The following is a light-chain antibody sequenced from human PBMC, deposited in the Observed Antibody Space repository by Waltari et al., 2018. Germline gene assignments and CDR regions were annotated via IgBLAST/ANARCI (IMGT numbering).Light chain of an antibody. V-gene: IGLV2-23*02. CDR1: SSDVGSYNL. CDR3: SSYEPMSISIL. J-gene: IGLJ2*01. Sequence: QSALTQPASVSGSPGQSITISCTGSSSDVGSYNLVSWYQLHPGKAPQVIISEVFKLPSGVSDRFSGSKSGNTASLTISGLRAEDEADYYCSSYEPMSISILFGGGTKLTVL. CDR2: EVF.